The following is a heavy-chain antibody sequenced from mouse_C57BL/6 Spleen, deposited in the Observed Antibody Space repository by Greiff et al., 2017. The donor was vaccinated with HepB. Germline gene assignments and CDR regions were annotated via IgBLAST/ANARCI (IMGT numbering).Heavy chain of an antibody. Sequence: EVKLVESGPELVKPGASVKIPCKASGYTFTDYNMDWVKQSHGKSLEWIGDINPNNGGTIYNQKFKGKATLTVDKSSSTAYMELRSLTAEDTAVYYCARSLQVYYAMDYWGQGTSVTVSS. CDR3: ARSLQVYYAMDY. V-gene: IGHV1-18*01. CDR1: GYTFTDYN. J-gene: IGHJ4*01. D-gene: IGHD6-5*01. CDR2: INPNNGGT.